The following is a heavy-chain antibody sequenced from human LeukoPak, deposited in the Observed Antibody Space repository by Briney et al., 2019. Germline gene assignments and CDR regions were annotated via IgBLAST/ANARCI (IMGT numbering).Heavy chain of an antibody. CDR1: GFTFSSYS. CDR3: AIVTMVRGVISYYYYYMDV. V-gene: IGHV3-21*01. D-gene: IGHD3-10*01. J-gene: IGHJ6*03. CDR2: ISSSSSYI. Sequence: GGSLRLSCAASGFTFSSYSMNWVRQAPGKGLEWVSSISSSSSYIYYADSVKGRFTISRDNAKNSLYLQMNSLRAEDTAVYYCAIVTMVRGVISYYYYYMDVWGKGTTVTVSS.